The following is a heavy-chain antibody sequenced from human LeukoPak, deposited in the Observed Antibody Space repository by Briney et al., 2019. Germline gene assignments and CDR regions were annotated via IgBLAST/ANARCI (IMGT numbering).Heavy chain of an antibody. CDR3: AKRGRESICGGDCYPYGFDV. V-gene: IGHV3-23*01. D-gene: IGHD2-21*02. CDR2: ISGGGGST. CDR1: GFTFSSYA. J-gene: IGHJ6*02. Sequence: AGGSLRLSCAASGFTFSSYAMSWVRQAPGKGLEWVSAISGGGGSTYYADSEKGRFTISSDNSKNTLYLQISSLRAEDTAVYYCAKRGRESICGGDCYPYGFDVWGQGTTVTVSS.